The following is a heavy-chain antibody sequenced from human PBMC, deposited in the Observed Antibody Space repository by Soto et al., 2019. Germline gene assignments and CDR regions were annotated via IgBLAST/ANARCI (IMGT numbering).Heavy chain of an antibody. CDR3: AIDPRIVVVTAKASSYYYGMDV. CDR1: GYTFTSYY. Sequence: ASVKVSCKASGYTFTSYYMHWVRQAPGQGLEWMGIINPSGGSTSYAQKFQGRVTMTRDTSTSTVYMELSSLRSEDTAVYYCAIDPRIVVVTAKASSYYYGMDVWGQGTTVTVSS. CDR2: INPSGGST. J-gene: IGHJ6*02. V-gene: IGHV1-46*01. D-gene: IGHD2-21*02.